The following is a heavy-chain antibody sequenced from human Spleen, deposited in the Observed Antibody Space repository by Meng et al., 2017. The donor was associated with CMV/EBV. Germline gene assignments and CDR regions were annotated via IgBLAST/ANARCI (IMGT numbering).Heavy chain of an antibody. J-gene: IGHJ6*02. D-gene: IGHD3-16*01. V-gene: IGHV1-18*01. CDR1: NYSFINYD. Sequence: ASVKVSCKASNYSFINYDIGWVRQAPGQGLEWMGWISVFSGETKYTQKVEGRVSMTTDTSTSTAYMELSRLRYDDTAVYYCAREVASFGYHYGMDVWGQGTTVTVSS. CDR3: AREVASFGYHYGMDV. CDR2: ISVFSGET.